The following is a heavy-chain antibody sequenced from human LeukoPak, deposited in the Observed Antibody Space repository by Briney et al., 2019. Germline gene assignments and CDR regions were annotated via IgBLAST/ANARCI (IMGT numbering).Heavy chain of an antibody. V-gene: IGHV3-7*01. CDR2: IQKDGSEA. CDR1: GFTVSSNY. J-gene: IGHJ2*01. Sequence: GGSLRLSCAASGFTVSSNYMSWVRQAPGKGLEWVAKIQKDGSEAYYVDSMKGRFTVSRDNAENSLYLQMTNLRAEDTAVYSCARAGVTNQLGQTYWYFDLWGRGTLVTVSS. D-gene: IGHD1/OR15-1a*01. CDR3: ARAGVTNQLGQTYWYFDL.